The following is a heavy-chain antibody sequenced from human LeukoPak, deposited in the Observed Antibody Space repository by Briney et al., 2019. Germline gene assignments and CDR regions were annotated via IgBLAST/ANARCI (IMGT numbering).Heavy chain of an antibody. Sequence: SVTVSCKASGGTFSSYAISWVRQAPGQGLEWMGGIIPIFGTANYAQKFQGRVTITTDESTSTAYMELSSLRSEDTAVYYCARGSDYDFWSGYSSFDYWGQGTLVTVSS. CDR3: ARGSDYDFWSGYSSFDY. D-gene: IGHD3-3*01. J-gene: IGHJ4*02. CDR2: IIPIFGTA. V-gene: IGHV1-69*05. CDR1: GGTFSSYA.